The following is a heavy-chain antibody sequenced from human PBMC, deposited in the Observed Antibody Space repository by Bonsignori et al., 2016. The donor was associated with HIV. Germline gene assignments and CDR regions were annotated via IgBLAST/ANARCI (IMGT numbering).Heavy chain of an antibody. D-gene: IGHD2-15*01. CDR2: IIPILGIA. J-gene: IGHJ3*02. CDR3: ARGRDIVVVVAAALAFDI. Sequence: WVRQAPGQGLEWMGGIIPILGIANYAQKFQGRVTITADESTSTAYMELSSLRSEDTAVYYCARGRDIVVVVAAALAFDIWGQGTMVTVSS. V-gene: IGHV1-69*10.